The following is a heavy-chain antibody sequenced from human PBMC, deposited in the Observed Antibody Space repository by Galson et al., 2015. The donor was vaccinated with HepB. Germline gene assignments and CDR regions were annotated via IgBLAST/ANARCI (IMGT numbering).Heavy chain of an antibody. CDR1: GFTFRSYA. D-gene: IGHD2-21*01. V-gene: IGHV3-64D*06. Sequence: SLRLSCAASGFTFRSYAMHWVRQAPGKGLEYVSAISSNGGSTYYADSVKGRFTISRDNSKNTLYLQMSSLRAEDTAMYYCVAGPFGPRFQFWYSPVYLQHWGRGTQVIVSS. J-gene: IGHJ1*01. CDR3: VAGPFGPRFQFWYSPVYLQH. CDR2: ISSNGGST.